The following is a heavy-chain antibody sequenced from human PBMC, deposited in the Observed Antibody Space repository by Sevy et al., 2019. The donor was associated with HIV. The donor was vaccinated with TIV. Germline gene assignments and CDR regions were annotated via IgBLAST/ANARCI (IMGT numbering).Heavy chain of an antibody. V-gene: IGHV4-39*01. CDR1: GGSISSSSYY. J-gene: IGHJ6*02. Sequence: SETLSLTCTVSGGSISSSSYYWGWVRQPPGKGLEWIGSIYYSGSTYYNPSLKSRVTISVDTSKNQFSLELSSVTAADTAVYYCARQGREYYDFWSGHWGMDVWGQGTTVTVSS. D-gene: IGHD3-3*01. CDR2: IYYSGST. CDR3: ARQGREYYDFWSGHWGMDV.